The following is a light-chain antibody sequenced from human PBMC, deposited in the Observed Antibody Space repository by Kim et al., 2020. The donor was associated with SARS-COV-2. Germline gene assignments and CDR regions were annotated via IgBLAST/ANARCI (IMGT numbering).Light chain of an antibody. J-gene: IGLJ3*02. V-gene: IGLV2-8*01. CDR1: NNDVGGYTY. Sequence: QSALTQPPSASGSPGQSVTISCTGINNDVGGYTYVSWYQHHPDTAPKLLIYEVNKRPSGVPDRFSGSKSGGTASLTVSGLQAEDEADYYCSTYAGGTNFVLFGGGTQLTVL. CDR3: STYAGGTNFVL. CDR2: EVN.